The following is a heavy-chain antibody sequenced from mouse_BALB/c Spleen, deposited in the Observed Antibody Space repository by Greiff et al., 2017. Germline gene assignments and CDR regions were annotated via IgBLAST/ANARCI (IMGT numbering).Heavy chain of an antibody. D-gene: IGHD2-3*01. CDR2: INPSNGRT. CDR1: GYTFTSYW. V-gene: IGHV1S81*02. Sequence: VQLQQPGAELVKPGASVKLSCKASGYTFTSYWMHWVKQRPGQGLEWIGEINPSNGRTNYNEKFKSKATLTVDKSSSTAYMQLSSLTSEDSAVYYCAREGYDGYYDYAMDYWGQGTSVTVSS. J-gene: IGHJ4*01. CDR3: AREGYDGYYDYAMDY.